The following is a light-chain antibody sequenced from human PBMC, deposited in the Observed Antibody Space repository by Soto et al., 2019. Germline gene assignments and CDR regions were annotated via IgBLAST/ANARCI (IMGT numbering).Light chain of an antibody. V-gene: IGLV2-14*03. Sequence: QSALTQPASVSGSPGQAITISCTGTSSDVGGYNHVSWYQQHPGKAPKLMIYDVSNRPSGVSNRFSGSKFGNTASLTISGLQAEDEDDYYCSSHTSSNTVIFGGGTKVTVL. CDR1: SSDVGGYNH. J-gene: IGLJ2*01. CDR2: DVS. CDR3: SSHTSSNTVI.